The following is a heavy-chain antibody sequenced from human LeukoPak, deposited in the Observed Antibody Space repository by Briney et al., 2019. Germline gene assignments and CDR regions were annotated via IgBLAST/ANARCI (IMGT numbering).Heavy chain of an antibody. J-gene: IGHJ4*02. CDR1: GFTFSSYS. Sequence: GGSLRLSCAASGFTFSSYSMNWVRQAPGKGLEWVSSISSSSSYIYYADSVKGRFTISRDNAKNSLYLQMNSVRAEDTAVYYCARDGTYCSSTNCYFDYWGQGTLVTVSS. D-gene: IGHD2-2*01. CDR2: ISSSSSYI. CDR3: ARDGTYCSSTNCYFDY. V-gene: IGHV3-21*01.